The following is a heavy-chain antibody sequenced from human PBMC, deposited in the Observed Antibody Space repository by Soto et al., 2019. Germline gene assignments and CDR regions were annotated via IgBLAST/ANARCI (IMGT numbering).Heavy chain of an antibody. J-gene: IGHJ4*02. CDR2: INAGNGNT. CDR1: GYTFTSYA. V-gene: IGHV1-3*01. D-gene: IGHD3-22*01. CDR3: ARTSGYYVYDY. Sequence: QVQLVQSGAEVKKPGASVKVSCKASGYTFTSYAMHWVRHAPGQRLEWMGGINAGNGNTKYSQKFQGRVTITRDTSASTAYMELSSLRSEDTAVYYCARTSGYYVYDYWGQGTLVTVSS.